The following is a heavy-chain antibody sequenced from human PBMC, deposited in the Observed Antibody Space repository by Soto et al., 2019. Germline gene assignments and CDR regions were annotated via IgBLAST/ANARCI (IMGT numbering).Heavy chain of an antibody. Sequence: ASVKVSCKASGYTFTSYAMHWVRQAPGQRLEWMAWINAGNGNTKYSQKFQGRVTITRDTSASTAYMELSSLRSEDTAVYYCARATGSSSWYEDAFDIWGQGSMVIVSS. CDR2: INAGNGNT. J-gene: IGHJ3*02. D-gene: IGHD6-13*01. V-gene: IGHV1-3*01. CDR1: GYTFTSYA. CDR3: ARATGSSSWYEDAFDI.